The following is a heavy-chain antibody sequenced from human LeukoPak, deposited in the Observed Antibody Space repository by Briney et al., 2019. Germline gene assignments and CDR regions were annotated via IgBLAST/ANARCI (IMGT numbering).Heavy chain of an antibody. Sequence: GGSLRLSCAASGFTFSSYSMNWVRQAPGKGLEWVSSISSSSSYIYYADSVKGRFAISRDNAKNSLYLQMNSLRAEDTAVYYCASLPHYGMDVWGQGTTVTVSS. CDR2: ISSSSSYI. V-gene: IGHV3-21*01. CDR3: ASLPHYGMDV. CDR1: GFTFSSYS. J-gene: IGHJ6*02.